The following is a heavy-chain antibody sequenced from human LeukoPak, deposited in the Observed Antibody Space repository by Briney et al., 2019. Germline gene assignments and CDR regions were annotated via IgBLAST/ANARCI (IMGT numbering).Heavy chain of an antibody. CDR2: VFYSGSI. D-gene: IGHD3-10*01. V-gene: IGHV4-59*08. J-gene: IGHJ4*02. CDR3: ARLTSGTHPNFDY. Sequence: SETLSLTCTVSGGSISSYYWSWIRQPPRKGLEWIGYVFYSGSINYNPSLKSRVTISIDASKNQFSLKLSSVTAADTAVYYCARLTSGTHPNFDYWGQGTLVAVSS. CDR1: GGSISSYY.